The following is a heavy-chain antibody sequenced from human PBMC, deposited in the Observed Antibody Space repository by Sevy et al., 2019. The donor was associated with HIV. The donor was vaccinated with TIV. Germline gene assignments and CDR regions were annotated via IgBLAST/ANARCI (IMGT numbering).Heavy chain of an antibody. J-gene: IGHJ4*02. D-gene: IGHD3-22*01. CDR1: GFTFSSYA. V-gene: IGHV3-23*01. CDR3: AKATRYYYDSSGYPQDRYFDY. CDR2: ISGSGGST. Sequence: GGSLRLSCAASGFTFSSYAMSWVRQAPGKGLEWVSAISGSGGSTYYADSVKGRFTISIDNSKNTLYLQMNSLRAEDTAVYYCAKATRYYYDSSGYPQDRYFDYWGQGTLVTVSS.